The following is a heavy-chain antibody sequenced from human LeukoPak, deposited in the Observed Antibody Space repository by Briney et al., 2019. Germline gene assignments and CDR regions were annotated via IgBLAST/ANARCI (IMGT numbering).Heavy chain of an antibody. V-gene: IGHV3-48*03. J-gene: IGHJ4*02. CDR2: ISTTGSSI. Sequence: GGSLRLSCAASGFTFSSYEMNWVGEAPGKGLEWGSYISTTGSSIYYADSGKGRFTISRDHVKNLLYLQMNSLRAEDTALYYCARVQRGIAVALDYWGQGTLATVSS. CDR1: GFTFSSYE. D-gene: IGHD6-19*01. CDR3: ARVQRGIAVALDY.